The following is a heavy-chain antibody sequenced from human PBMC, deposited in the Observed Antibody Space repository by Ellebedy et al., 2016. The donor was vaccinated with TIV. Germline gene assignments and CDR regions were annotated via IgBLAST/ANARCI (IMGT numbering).Heavy chain of an antibody. J-gene: IGHJ4*02. CDR3: ARDREDIVVVVAGGVPSFDY. CDR2: INAGNGNT. D-gene: IGHD2-15*01. V-gene: IGHV1-3*01. Sequence: ASVKVSCKASGYTFTGYYMHWARQAPGQRLEWMGWINAGNGNTKYSQKFQGRVTITRDTSASTAYMELSSLRSEDTAVYYCARDREDIVVVVAGGVPSFDYWGQGTLVTVSS. CDR1: GYTFTGYY.